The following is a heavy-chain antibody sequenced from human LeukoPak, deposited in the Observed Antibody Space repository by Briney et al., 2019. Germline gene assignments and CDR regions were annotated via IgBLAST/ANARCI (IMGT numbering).Heavy chain of an antibody. D-gene: IGHD3-22*01. CDR1: GFIFSDYW. CDR2: IKHDSSTI. CDR3: ARGLTTTPNWLDP. J-gene: IGHJ5*02. V-gene: IGHV3-7*01. Sequence: GGSLRLSCAASGFIFSDYWMNWVRQAPGKGPDWVANIKHDSSTIYSLDSVKGRFTISRDNAKNSLYLQMNNLRVEDTAVYYCARGLTTTPNWLDPWGQGTLVTVSS.